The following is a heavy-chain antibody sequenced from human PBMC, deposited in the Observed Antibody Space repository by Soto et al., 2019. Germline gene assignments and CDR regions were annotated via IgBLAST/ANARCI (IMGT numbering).Heavy chain of an antibody. CDR3: ARSRPPDY. Sequence: QVQLQESGPGLVKPSETLSLTCTVSGGSVSSGSYYWSWIRQPPGKGLEWIGYIYYSGSTNYNPSLKSRVTISVDTSKNQLSLKLSSVTAADTAVYYCARSRPPDYWGQGTLVTVSS. CDR2: IYYSGST. J-gene: IGHJ4*02. V-gene: IGHV4-61*01. D-gene: IGHD1-26*01. CDR1: GGSVSSGSYY.